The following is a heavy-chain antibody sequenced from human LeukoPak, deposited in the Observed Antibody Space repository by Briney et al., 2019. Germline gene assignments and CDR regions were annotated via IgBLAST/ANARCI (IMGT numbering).Heavy chain of an antibody. CDR1: KFAFSSYA. D-gene: IGHD1-26*01. V-gene: IGHV3-23*01. Sequence: GGSLRLSCAASKFAFSSYAMSWVRQAPGKGLEWVSAISGGGGNTYYADSVKGRFTIPRDNSKNTLYLQMNSLRAEDTAVYYCGKNRYSGSLSPFDIWGQGTMVTVSS. J-gene: IGHJ3*02. CDR2: ISGGGGNT. CDR3: GKNRYSGSLSPFDI.